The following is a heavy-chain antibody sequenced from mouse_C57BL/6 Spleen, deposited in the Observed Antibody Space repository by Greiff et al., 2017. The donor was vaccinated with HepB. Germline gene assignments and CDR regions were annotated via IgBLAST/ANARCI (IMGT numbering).Heavy chain of an antibody. CDR3: ARVYYGYDGFDH. J-gene: IGHJ2*01. V-gene: IGHV1-42*01. CDR2: INPSTGGT. CDR1: GYSFTGYY. Sequence: VQLQQSGPELVKPGASVKISCKASGYSFTGYYMNWVKQSPEKSLEWIGEINPSTGGTTYNQKFKAKATLTVDKSSSTAYMQLKSLTSEDSAVYYCARVYYGYDGFDHWGQGTTLTVSS. D-gene: IGHD2-2*01.